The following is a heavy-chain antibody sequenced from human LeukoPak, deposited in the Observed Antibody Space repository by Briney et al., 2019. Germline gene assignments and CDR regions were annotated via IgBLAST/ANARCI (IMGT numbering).Heavy chain of an antibody. CDR3: AKQIRVTSVQHLS. D-gene: IGHD2-21*02. CDR2: ITDNGGST. Sequence: GGSLSLSCAVTGSSITITFYTLIRVRQAPGKGLEWLSSITDNGGSTYYADSVKGRFTISRDNSKNTLYLQMNSLRVEETAVYYCAKQIRVTSVQHLSWGQGTLVTVSS. CDR1: SITITFYT. V-gene: IGHV3-23*01. J-gene: IGHJ5*02.